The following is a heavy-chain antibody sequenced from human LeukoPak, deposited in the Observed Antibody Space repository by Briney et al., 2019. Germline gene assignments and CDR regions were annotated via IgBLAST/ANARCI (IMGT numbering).Heavy chain of an antibody. CDR3: ARESVTTTVAMTFDY. V-gene: IGHV1-46*01. Sequence: ASVKVSCKASGYTFTSYYMHWVRQAPGQGLEWMGIINPSGGSTSYAQKFQGRVTMTRDTSTSTVYMELNSLRSEDTAVYYCARESVTTTVAMTFDYWGQGTLVTVSS. CDR2: INPSGGST. CDR1: GYTFTSYY. D-gene: IGHD4-17*01. J-gene: IGHJ4*02.